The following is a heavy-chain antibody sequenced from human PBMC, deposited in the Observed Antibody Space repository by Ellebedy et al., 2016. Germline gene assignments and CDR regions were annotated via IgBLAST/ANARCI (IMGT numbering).Heavy chain of an antibody. J-gene: IGHJ3*02. Sequence: ASVKVSCKASGYTFTGYYMHWVRQAPGQGLEWMGWINPNSGGTNYAQKFQGRVTITADKSTSTAYMELSSLRSEDTAIYYCARAPPPRGDRSADAFDIWGQGTMVTVST. CDR1: GYTFTGYY. V-gene: IGHV1-2*02. CDR2: INPNSGGT. CDR3: ARAPPPRGDRSADAFDI. D-gene: IGHD7-27*01.